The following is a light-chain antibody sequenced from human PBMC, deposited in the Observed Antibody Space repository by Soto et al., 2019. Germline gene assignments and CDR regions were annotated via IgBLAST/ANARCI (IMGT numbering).Light chain of an antibody. CDR2: EVS. V-gene: IGLV2-8*01. Sequence: QSALTQPPSASGSPGQSVTLSCTGTSSDVGGYNDVSWYQQHPGKAPKLMIYEVSKRPSGVPDRFSGYNSGYTSCLIVSGHQAEEEADYYFSSYAGRNNVVFGGGTKLTVL. J-gene: IGLJ2*01. CDR1: SSDVGGYND. CDR3: SSYAGRNNVV.